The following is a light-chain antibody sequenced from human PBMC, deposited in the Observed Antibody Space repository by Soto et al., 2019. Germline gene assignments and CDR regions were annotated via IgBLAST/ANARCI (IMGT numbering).Light chain of an antibody. V-gene: IGKV3-20*01. CDR1: QSISSY. CDR3: QQYLSSPPYS. Sequence: EIVLTQSPGTLSLSPGERATLSCRASQSISSYLAWYQHKPGQAPRLLIYDASSRATGIPDRFRGSGSGTDFTLTISRLEPEDVAVYYCQQYLSSPPYSFGQGTKLEIK. J-gene: IGKJ2*01. CDR2: DAS.